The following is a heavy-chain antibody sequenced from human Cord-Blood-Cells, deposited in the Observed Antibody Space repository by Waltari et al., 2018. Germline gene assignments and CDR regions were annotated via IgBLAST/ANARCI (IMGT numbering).Heavy chain of an antibody. CDR3: ASVRFLEWLLYY. J-gene: IGHJ4*02. D-gene: IGHD3-3*01. CDR1: GGSIRSSSSY. V-gene: IGHV4-39*01. Sequence: QLQLQESGPGLVKPSETLSLTCTVSGGSIRSSSSYWGWIRQPPGKGLEWIGSIYYSGSTYYNPSLKSRVTISVDTSKNQFSLKLSSVTAADTAVYYCASVRFLEWLLYYWGQGTLVTVSS. CDR2: IYYSGST.